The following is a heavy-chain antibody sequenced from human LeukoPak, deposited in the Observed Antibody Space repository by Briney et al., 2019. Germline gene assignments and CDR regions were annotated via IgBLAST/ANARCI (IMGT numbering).Heavy chain of an antibody. CDR1: GFTFSSYS. V-gene: IGHV3-48*04. CDR2: ISSSSSTI. J-gene: IGHJ5*02. CDR3: AREFSGSYSQRFDP. Sequence: GGSLRLSCAASGFTFSSYSMNWVRQAPGKGLEWVSYISSSSSTIYYADSVKGRFTISRDNAKNSLYLQMNSLRAEDTAVYYCAREFSGSYSQRFDPWGQGTLVTVSS. D-gene: IGHD1-26*01.